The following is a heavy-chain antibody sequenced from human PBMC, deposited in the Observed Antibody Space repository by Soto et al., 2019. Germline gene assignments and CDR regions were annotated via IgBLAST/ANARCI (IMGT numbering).Heavy chain of an antibody. V-gene: IGHV4-34*01. Sequence: QVQVQQWGAGLLKPSETMSLTCAVYGGSFSGYYWSWIRQPPGKGLEWIGESNHRGSTNYNPSLKRRVSIAVDTSKNQYSLKLSSVTAADTAVYYCASSSGQYYFDYWGQGTLVTVSS. J-gene: IGHJ4*02. CDR1: GGSFSGYY. CDR3: ASSSGQYYFDY. CDR2: SNHRGST.